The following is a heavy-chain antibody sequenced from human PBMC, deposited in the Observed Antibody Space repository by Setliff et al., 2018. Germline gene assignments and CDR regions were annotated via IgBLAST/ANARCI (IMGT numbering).Heavy chain of an antibody. V-gene: IGHV1-18*01. CDR3: LRLVRYCTKIACQATSGDEV. Sequence: ASVKVSCKASGYTLSNSILSWVRQAPGQGLERMGWISAYNGKTYFAQKFQDRITLTTGTSTNTGYLELRVLRSDDTAVYYCLRLVRYCTKIACQATSGDEVWGLGTLVTVSS. CDR2: ISAYNGKT. J-gene: IGHJ4*02. CDR1: GYTLSNSI. D-gene: IGHD2-8*01.